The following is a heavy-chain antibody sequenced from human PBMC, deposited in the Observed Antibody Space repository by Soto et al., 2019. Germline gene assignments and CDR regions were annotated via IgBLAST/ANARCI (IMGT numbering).Heavy chain of an antibody. J-gene: IGHJ6*02. Sequence: QVQLVQSGAEVKKPGSSVKVSCKASGGTFSSYAISWVRQAPGQGLEWMGGIIPIFGTANYAQKFQGRVTITPXXXTXTASMELSSLRSEDTAVYYCATHPTATIPYYYGMDVWGQGTTVTVSS. CDR2: IIPIFGTA. CDR1: GGTFSSYA. CDR3: ATHPTATIPYYYGMDV. D-gene: IGHD6-25*01. V-gene: IGHV1-69*05.